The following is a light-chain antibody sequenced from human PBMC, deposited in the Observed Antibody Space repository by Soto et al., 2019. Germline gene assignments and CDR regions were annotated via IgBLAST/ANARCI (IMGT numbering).Light chain of an antibody. V-gene: IGLV2-14*01. CDR3: TSYASGSSHVV. J-gene: IGLJ2*01. Sequence: QSALTQPASVSGSPGQSITLSCTGTSCDIGGYDYVSWYQRHPGKAPKLIIYDVNNRPSGVSNRFSGSKSGNTASLTISGLQAEDEADYYCTSYASGSSHVVFGGGTKVTVL. CDR1: SCDIGGYDY. CDR2: DVN.